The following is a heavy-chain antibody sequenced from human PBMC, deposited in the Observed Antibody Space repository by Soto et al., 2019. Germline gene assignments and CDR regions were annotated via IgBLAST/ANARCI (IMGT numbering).Heavy chain of an antibody. J-gene: IGHJ4*02. CDR2: ISSRSTI. D-gene: IGHD2-21*02. CDR1: GVTFSTYS. V-gene: IGHV3-48*02. CDR3: ARATDH. Sequence: EVQLVESGGGLVQPGGSLRLSCAASGVTFSTYSMNWVRQAPGKGLEWLSYISSRSTIYYADSVKGRFTISRDNAKNSLYLQMNSLRDEDTAVYYCARATDHWGQGTLVTVSS.